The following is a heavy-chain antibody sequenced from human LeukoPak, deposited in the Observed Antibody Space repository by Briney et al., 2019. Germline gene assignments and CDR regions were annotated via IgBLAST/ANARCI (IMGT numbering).Heavy chain of an antibody. CDR1: GFTFSSYW. J-gene: IGHJ4*02. D-gene: IGHD1-14*01. CDR3: ARGSAVTGVH. V-gene: IGHV3-74*01. Sequence: TGGSLTLSCADSGFTFSSYWMHRLRQAPGKGLVWISRINSDGSTTNYADSVKGRFTISRNKAKNALYLQMNSVRAEDTAMYYCARGSAVTGVHWGQGTLVTVSS. CDR2: INSDGSTT.